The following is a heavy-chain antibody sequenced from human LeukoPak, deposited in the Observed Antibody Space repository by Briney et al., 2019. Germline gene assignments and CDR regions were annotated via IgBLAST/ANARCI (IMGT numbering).Heavy chain of an antibody. CDR3: ARDYYYDSSGHQYFDY. D-gene: IGHD3-22*01. CDR1: GGSIGTYY. J-gene: IGHJ4*02. Sequence: SETLSLTCTVSGGSIGTYYWSWIRQTPGKGLQWIGYISYTGSTYYNPSLKSRVTISVDTSKNQFSLKLSSVTAADTAVYYCARDYYYDSSGHQYFDYWGQGTLVTVSS. CDR2: ISYTGST. V-gene: IGHV4-59*12.